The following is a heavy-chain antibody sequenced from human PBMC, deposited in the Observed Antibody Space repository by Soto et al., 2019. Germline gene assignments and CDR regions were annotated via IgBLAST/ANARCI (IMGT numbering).Heavy chain of an antibody. J-gene: IGHJ6*02. D-gene: IGHD2-21*02. V-gene: IGHV4-39*01. CDR1: GGSISSSSYY. CDR3: ARHTVVTPYVNYYYYGMDV. CDR2: IYYSGST. Sequence: QLQLQESGPGLVKPSETLSLTCTVSGGSISSSSYYWGWIRQPPGKGLEWIGSIYYSGSTYYNPSLKSRVTISVDTSKNQFSLKLSSVTAADTAVYYCARHTVVTPYVNYYYYGMDVWGQGTTVTVSS.